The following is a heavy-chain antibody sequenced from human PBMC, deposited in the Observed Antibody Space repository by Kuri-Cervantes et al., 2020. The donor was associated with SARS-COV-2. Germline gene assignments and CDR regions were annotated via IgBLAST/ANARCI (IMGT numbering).Heavy chain of an antibody. CDR2: INPNTGDT. CDR3: ARDRPPRGLGVYHYNGMDV. D-gene: IGHD2-8*01. V-gene: IGHV1-2*02. J-gene: IGHJ6*02. CDR1: GYPLTGHY. Sequence: GESLKISCKASGYPLTGHYIHWVRQAPGQGLEWMGCINPNTGDTTSTQVFQGRVIMTRDTSTSTVFMHLSGLRSDDAAVYYCARDRPPRGLGVYHYNGMDVWGQGTTVTVSS.